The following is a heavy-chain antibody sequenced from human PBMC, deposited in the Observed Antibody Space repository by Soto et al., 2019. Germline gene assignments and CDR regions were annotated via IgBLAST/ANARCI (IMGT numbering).Heavy chain of an antibody. Sequence: TETLYLTCTVYDGSISSYYRSWTRQPPGKGLERMERIYNIGSTSYSPSSNSVVTISVDTSRTQFSRKLRSVTAANTAVYCCAIFSCRAGYSNELDYWGLGTSVIVSA. CDR2: IYNIGST. J-gene: IGHJ4*02. V-gene: IGHV4-59*13. D-gene: IGHD5-18*01. CDR1: DGSISSYY. CDR3: AIFSCRAGYSNELDY.